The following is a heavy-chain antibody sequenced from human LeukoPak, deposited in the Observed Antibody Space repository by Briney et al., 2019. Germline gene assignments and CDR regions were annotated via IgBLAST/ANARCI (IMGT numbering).Heavy chain of an antibody. J-gene: IGHJ5*02. CDR3: ARVGVVVAATGNLWFDP. D-gene: IGHD2-15*01. V-gene: IGHV3-48*03. Sequence: PGGSLRLSCAASGFTFSSYEMNWVRQAPGKGLEWVSYISSSGTTIYYADSVKGRFTISRDNAKNSLYLQMNSLRAEETAVYYCARVGVVVAATGNLWFDPWGQGTLVTVSS. CDR2: ISSSGTTI. CDR1: GFTFSSYE.